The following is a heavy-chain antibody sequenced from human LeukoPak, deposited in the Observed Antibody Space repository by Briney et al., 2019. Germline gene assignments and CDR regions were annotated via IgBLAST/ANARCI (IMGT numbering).Heavy chain of an antibody. J-gene: IGHJ3*02. CDR3: ARSPPGLRYFDWMSGSGDAFDI. CDR1: GFTFSSYE. CDR2: INSSGSTI. D-gene: IGHD3-9*01. Sequence: GGSPRLSCAAPGFTFSSYEMNWVRQAPGKGLEWVSYINSSGSTIYYADSVKGRFTISRDNAKNSLYLQMNSLRAEDTAVYYCARSPPGLRYFDWMSGSGDAFDIWGQGTMVTVSS. V-gene: IGHV3-48*03.